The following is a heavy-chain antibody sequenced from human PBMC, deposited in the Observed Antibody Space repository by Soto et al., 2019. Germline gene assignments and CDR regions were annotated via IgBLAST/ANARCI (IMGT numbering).Heavy chain of an antibody. CDR1: GDSVSRDITS. D-gene: IGHD3-10*01. CDR3: ARGNALDV. CDR2: TYYRSKWFH. J-gene: IGHJ3*01. V-gene: IGHV6-1*01. Sequence: QTLSLTCAISGDSVSRDITSWNWIRQSPSRGLEWLGRTYYRSKWFHDYAASVKSRITINPDTSKNQFSLELNSMTPEDTAVYYCARGNALDVWGQGTVVT.